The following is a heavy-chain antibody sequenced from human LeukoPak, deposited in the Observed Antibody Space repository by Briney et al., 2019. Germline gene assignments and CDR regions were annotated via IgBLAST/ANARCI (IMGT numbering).Heavy chain of an antibody. D-gene: IGHD1-26*01. V-gene: IGHV3-30*18. CDR1: GFIFSTHG. CDR3: AKVGRGYPTSWWYFDV. CDR2: ISYDGKTE. J-gene: IGHJ2*01. Sequence: GGSLRLSCGASGFIFSTHGMHWVRQAPGKGLEWVAVISYDGKTEYYADSVRGRFTIPRDNSKNTVYLQVNSLRAEDTAVYYCAKVGRGYPTSWWYFDVWGRGTLVTVSS.